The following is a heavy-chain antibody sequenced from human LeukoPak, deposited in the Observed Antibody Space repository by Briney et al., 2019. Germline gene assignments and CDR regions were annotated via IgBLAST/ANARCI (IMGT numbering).Heavy chain of an antibody. V-gene: IGHV3-21*01. CDR2: ISSSSSYI. CDR1: GFTFSSYS. Sequence: SGGSLRLSCAASGFTFSSYSMNWVRQAPGKGLEWVSSISSSSSYIYYADSVKGRFTISRDNAKNSLYLQMNSLRAEDTAVYYCARYPRKLYAFDIWGQGTMVTVSS. D-gene: IGHD1-1*01. CDR3: ARYPRKLYAFDI. J-gene: IGHJ3*02.